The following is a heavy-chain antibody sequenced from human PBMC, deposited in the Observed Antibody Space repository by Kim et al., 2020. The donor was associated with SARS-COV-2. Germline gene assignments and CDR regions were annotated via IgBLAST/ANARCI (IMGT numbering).Heavy chain of an antibody. J-gene: IGHJ4*02. D-gene: IGHD3-3*01. CDR3: ARGGDFFYDFWSGYYTSYYFDY. Sequence: GESLKISCKGSGYSFTSYWIGWVRQMPGKGLEWMGIIYPGDSDTRYSPSFQGQVTISADKSISTAYLQWSSLKASDTAMYYCARGGDFFYDFWSGYYTSYYFDYWGQGTLVTVSS. CDR2: IYPGDSDT. CDR1: GYSFTSYW. V-gene: IGHV5-51*01.